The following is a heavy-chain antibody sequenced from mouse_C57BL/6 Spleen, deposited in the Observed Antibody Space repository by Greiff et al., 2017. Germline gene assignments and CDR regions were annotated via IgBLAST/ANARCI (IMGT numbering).Heavy chain of an antibody. CDR2: IYPRSGNT. J-gene: IGHJ4*01. D-gene: IGHD2-5*01. Sequence: VQLQQSGAELARPGASVKLSCKASGYTFTSYGISWVKQRTGQGLEWIGEIYPRSGNTYYNEKFKGKATLTADKSSSTAYMELRSLTSEYSAVYFCARRGTYSNYVEYYAMDYWGQGTSVTVSS. CDR1: GYTFTSYG. V-gene: IGHV1-81*01. CDR3: ARRGTYSNYVEYYAMDY.